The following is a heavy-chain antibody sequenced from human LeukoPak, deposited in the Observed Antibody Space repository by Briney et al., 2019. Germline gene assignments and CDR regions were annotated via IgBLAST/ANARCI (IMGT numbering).Heavy chain of an antibody. CDR1: GFSFSAAW. CDR3: VNLGYSD. Sequence: AGGSLRLSCEASGFSFSAAWMTWVHQAPGKGLEWVATIKNDGSDKYYVDSVKGRFTLSRDNAKNLVYLQMNSLRVEDTAVYYCVNLGYSDGGQGTLVTVSS. CDR2: IKNDGSDK. V-gene: IGHV3-7*01. D-gene: IGHD5-12*01. J-gene: IGHJ4*02.